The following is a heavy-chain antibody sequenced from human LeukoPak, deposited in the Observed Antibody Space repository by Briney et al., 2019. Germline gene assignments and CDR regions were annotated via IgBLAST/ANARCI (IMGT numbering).Heavy chain of an antibody. CDR3: ARDGINYYGSGRVYYYYGMDV. D-gene: IGHD3-10*01. V-gene: IGHV3-72*01. Sequence: PGGSLRLSCAASGFTFSDHYMDWVRQAPGKGLEWVGRTRNKANSYTTEYAASVKGRFTISRADSKNSLYLQMNSLKTEDTAVYYCARDGINYYGSGRVYYYYGMDVWGQGTTVTVSS. CDR1: GFTFSDHY. CDR2: TRNKANSYTT. J-gene: IGHJ6*02.